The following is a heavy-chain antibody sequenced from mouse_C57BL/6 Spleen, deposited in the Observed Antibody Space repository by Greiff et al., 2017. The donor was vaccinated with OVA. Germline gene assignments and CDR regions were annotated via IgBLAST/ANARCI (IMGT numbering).Heavy chain of an antibody. D-gene: IGHD1-1*01. CDR3: ARDYYYGSSRYYAMDY. CDR1: GYTFTGYW. J-gene: IGHJ4*01. CDR2: ILPGSGST. Sequence: VKLQESGAELMKPGASVKLSCKATGYTFTGYWIEWVKQRPGHGLEWIGEILPGSGSTNYNEKFKGKATFTADTSSNPAYMQLSSLTTEDSAIYYCARDYYYGSSRYYAMDYWGQGTSVTVSS. V-gene: IGHV1-9*01.